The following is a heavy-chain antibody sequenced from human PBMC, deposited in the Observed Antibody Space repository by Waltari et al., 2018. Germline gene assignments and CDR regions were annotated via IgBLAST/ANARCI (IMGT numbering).Heavy chain of an antibody. CDR2: IYTSGST. CDR3: ARERDDYYYDSSGFYANYFDY. V-gene: IGHV4-61*02. Sequence: QVQLQESGPGLVKPSQTLSLTCTVSGGSISSGSYYWRWIRQPAGKGLEWIGRIYTSGSTNYNPSLKSRVTISVDTSKNQFSLKLSSVTAADTAVYYCARERDDYYYDSSGFYANYFDYWGQGTLVTVSS. J-gene: IGHJ4*02. D-gene: IGHD3-22*01. CDR1: GGSISSGSYY.